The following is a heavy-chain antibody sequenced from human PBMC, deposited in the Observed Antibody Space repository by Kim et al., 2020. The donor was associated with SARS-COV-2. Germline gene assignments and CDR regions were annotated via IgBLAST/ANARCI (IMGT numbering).Heavy chain of an antibody. J-gene: IGHJ4*02. D-gene: IGHD6-13*01. CDR1: GFTFSSYA. CDR2: ISAGADST. CDR3: AKIKPVEQQVVLAPVDY. Sequence: GGSLRLSCAASGFTFSSYAMSWVRQAPGKGLEWVSSISAGADSTYYADSAKGRFTISRDNSKNTLYLKMKSLRAEDTAVYYCAKIKPVEQQVVLAPVDYWGQGTLVTVSS. V-gene: IGHV3-23*01.